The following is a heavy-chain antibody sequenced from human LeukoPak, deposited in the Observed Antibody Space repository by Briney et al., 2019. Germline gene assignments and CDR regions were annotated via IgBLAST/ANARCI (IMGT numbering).Heavy chain of an antibody. V-gene: IGHV4-4*07. J-gene: IGHJ4*02. D-gene: IGHD3-16*01. CDR2: MSTSGNT. CDR3: AGANYIWGSYVY. Sequence: KPSETLSLTCIVSGGSISDYFWSWIRQPAGKGLEWIGHMSTSGNTNYNPSLRSRVTMSLDTSKNQFSLKVNPVTAADTAVYYCAGANYIWGSYVYWGQGTLVTVSS. CDR1: GGSISDYF.